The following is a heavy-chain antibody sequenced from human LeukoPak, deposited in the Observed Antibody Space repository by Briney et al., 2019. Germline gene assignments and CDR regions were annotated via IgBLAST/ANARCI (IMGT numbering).Heavy chain of an antibody. Sequence: GGSLRLSCAASGFTFSSYAMSWVRQAPGKGLEWVSAVSASADSTYYADSVKGRFIISRDNSKNTLFLQMNSLRAEDTAVYYCARRPAIFMDGVYYYSMDVWGQGTTVTVSS. J-gene: IGHJ6*02. V-gene: IGHV3-23*01. D-gene: IGHD2-2*01. CDR3: ARRPAIFMDGVYYYSMDV. CDR1: GFTFSSYA. CDR2: VSASADST.